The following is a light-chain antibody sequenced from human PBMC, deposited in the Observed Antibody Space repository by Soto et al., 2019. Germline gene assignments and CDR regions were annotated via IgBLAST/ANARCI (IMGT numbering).Light chain of an antibody. V-gene: IGLV2-8*01. CDR3: SSYAGRSSSLYVV. CDR1: SNDVGAYDF. J-gene: IGLJ2*01. Sequence: QSALTQPPSASGSPGQSVTISCTGTSNDVGAYDFVSWYQQHPGKAPKLLIYDVSRRPSGVPDRFSGSKSANTASLTVSGLQAEDEAEYHCSSYAGRSSSLYVVFGGGTKLTVL. CDR2: DVS.